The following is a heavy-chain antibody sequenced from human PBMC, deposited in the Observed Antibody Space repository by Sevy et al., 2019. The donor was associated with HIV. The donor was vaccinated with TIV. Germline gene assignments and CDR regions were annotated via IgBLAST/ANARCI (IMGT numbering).Heavy chain of an antibody. CDR1: GFTFSDYY. Sequence: EGSLRLSCAASGFTFSDYYMSWIRQAPGKGLEWVSYISSSGSTIYYADSVKGRFTISRDNAKNSLYLQMNSLRAEDTAVYYCARVRNPEDYYDSSGYHPVDYWGQGTLVTVSS. CDR2: ISSSGSTI. CDR3: ARVRNPEDYYDSSGYHPVDY. J-gene: IGHJ4*02. D-gene: IGHD3-22*01. V-gene: IGHV3-11*01.